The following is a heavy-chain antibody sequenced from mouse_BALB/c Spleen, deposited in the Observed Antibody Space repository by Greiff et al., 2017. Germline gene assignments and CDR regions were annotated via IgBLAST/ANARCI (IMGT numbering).Heavy chain of an antibody. J-gene: IGHJ2*01. V-gene: IGHV10-1*02. CDR2: IRSKSNNYAT. CDR1: GFTFNTYA. D-gene: IGHD1-1*01. CDR3: VRQGYGSSSLFDY. Sequence: EVKLVESGGGLVQPKGSLKLSCAASGFTFNTYAMNWVRQAPGKGLEWVARIRSKSNNYATYYADSVKDRFTISRDDSQSMLYLQMNNLKTEDTAMYYCVRQGYGSSSLFDYWGQGTTLTVSS.